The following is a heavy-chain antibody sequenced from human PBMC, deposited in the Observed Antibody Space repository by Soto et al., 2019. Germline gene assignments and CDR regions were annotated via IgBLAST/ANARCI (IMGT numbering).Heavy chain of an antibody. CDR1: GVTFSNFA. D-gene: IGHD3-10*01. CDR3: AKGSWVHHGSEGGNWLDP. Sequence: EVQLLESVGGLVQPGGSLRLSCAVSGVTFSNFAMNWVRQAPGKGLEWVSGISHSGTSTYYADSVKGRFTISRDNSKNTLYLQMNSLRAEDTAVYYCAKGSWVHHGSEGGNWLDPWGQGTLVTVSS. CDR2: ISHSGTST. J-gene: IGHJ5*02. V-gene: IGHV3-23*01.